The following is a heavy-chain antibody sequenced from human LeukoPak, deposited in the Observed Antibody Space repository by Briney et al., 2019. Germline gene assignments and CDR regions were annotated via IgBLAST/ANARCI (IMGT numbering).Heavy chain of an antibody. Sequence: KPSETLSLTCTVSGGSISTSPYYWAWVRQPPGKGLEWIGSIYYSGSTYYNPSLKSRVTISVDKSKNQFSLKLSSVTAADTAVYYCATVSAFFYDSGSYYTFDYWGQGTLVTVSS. CDR3: ATVSAFFYDSGSYYTFDY. D-gene: IGHD3-10*01. V-gene: IGHV4-39*07. CDR2: IYYSGST. CDR1: GGSISTSPYY. J-gene: IGHJ4*02.